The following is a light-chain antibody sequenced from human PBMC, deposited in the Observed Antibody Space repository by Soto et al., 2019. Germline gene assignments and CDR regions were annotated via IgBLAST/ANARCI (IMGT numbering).Light chain of an antibody. CDR2: RVS. V-gene: IGKV3-15*01. Sequence: DIVMKQSPATLSVAPGERVTFSCRASQDVGSLVAWYQQKPGQAPRLLIYRVSTRATDIAARFTGSGSGTDFTLSISSLQTEDFAVYYCQQYYHWPITFGPGTRLAI. CDR3: QQYYHWPIT. CDR1: QDVGSL. J-gene: IGKJ5*01.